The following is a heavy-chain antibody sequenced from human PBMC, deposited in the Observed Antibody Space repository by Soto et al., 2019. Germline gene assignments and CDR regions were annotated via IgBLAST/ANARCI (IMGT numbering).Heavy chain of an antibody. CDR3: ARDPFQDYDSSGYRNPFDY. CDR1: GGSFSGYY. J-gene: IGHJ4*02. Sequence: PSETLSLTCAVFGGSFSGYYWNWVRQAPGKGLEWVSSISGSASTTYYADSVKGRFTISRDNAKNSLYLQMNSLRAEDTAVYYCARDPFQDYDSSGYRNPFDYWGQGTLVTVSS. V-gene: IGHV3-48*01. CDR2: ISGSASTT. D-gene: IGHD3-22*01.